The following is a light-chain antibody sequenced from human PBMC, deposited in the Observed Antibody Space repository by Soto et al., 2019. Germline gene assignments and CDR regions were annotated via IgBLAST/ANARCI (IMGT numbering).Light chain of an antibody. J-gene: IGKJ4*01. Sequence: IVMTQSPATLSLSPGERATLSCRASQSLGTNLGWYQQKPGQAPRLLNYGASTRATAIPARFSGSGSGTEFTLTIASLQSEDFAVYYCQHYADWPLTFGGGTKVEIK. CDR1: QSLGTN. V-gene: IGKV3-15*01. CDR2: GAS. CDR3: QHYADWPLT.